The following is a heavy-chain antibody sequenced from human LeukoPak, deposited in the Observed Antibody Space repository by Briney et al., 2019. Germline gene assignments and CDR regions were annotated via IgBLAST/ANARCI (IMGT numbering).Heavy chain of an antibody. CDR3: ARDRAGWLQLQDTEAFDI. V-gene: IGHV3-48*01. Sequence: GGSLRLSCAASGLTFSSYSMNWVRQAPGKGLEWVSYISSSSSTIYYADSVKGRFTISRDNAKNSLYLQMNSLRAEDTAVYYCARDRAGWLQLQDTEAFDIWGQGTMVTVSS. D-gene: IGHD5-24*01. CDR2: ISSSSSTI. J-gene: IGHJ3*02. CDR1: GLTFSSYS.